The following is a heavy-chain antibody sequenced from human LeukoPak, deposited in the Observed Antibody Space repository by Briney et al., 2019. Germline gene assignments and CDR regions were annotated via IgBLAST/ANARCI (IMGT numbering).Heavy chain of an antibody. Sequence: SGGSLRLSCAASGFTFSNYAMSWVRQAPGKGLEWVSAISGSGGSTYYADSVKGRFTISRDNSKNMLFLQISSLRAEDTATYYCAKDHVGVAIPDYWGQGTLVTVSS. V-gene: IGHV3-23*01. D-gene: IGHD3-3*01. J-gene: IGHJ4*02. CDR1: GFTFSNYA. CDR3: AKDHVGVAIPDY. CDR2: ISGSGGST.